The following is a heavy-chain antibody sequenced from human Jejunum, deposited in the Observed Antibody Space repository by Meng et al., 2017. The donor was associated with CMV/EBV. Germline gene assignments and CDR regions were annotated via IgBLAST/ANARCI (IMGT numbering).Heavy chain of an antibody. CDR2: ISASGGTT. CDR3: AKGHYDSTSYSYFDY. J-gene: IGHJ4*02. V-gene: IGHV3-23*01. D-gene: IGHD3-22*01. CDR1: GFTFTKYA. Sequence: SGFTFTKYAVSWVRQAPGKGLEWVSGISASGGTTYYTDPVKGRFTISRDNSKDTVYLQMNSLRAEDTAMYYCAKGHYDSTSYSYFDYWGQGTLVTVSS.